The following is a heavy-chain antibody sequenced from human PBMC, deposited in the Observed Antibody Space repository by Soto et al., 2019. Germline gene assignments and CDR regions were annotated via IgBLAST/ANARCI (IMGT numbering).Heavy chain of an antibody. Sequence: QVQLQESGPGLVKPSQTLSLTCTVSGGSISSGGYYSSWIRQHPGKGLEWIGYIYYSGSTYYNPSLKSRVTISVDTSKHQFSLKLSSVTAADTAVYYCARELSGDYSNYGYFDYWGQGTLVTVSS. CDR3: ARELSGDYSNYGYFDY. V-gene: IGHV4-31*03. CDR1: GGSISSGGYY. CDR2: IYYSGST. J-gene: IGHJ4*02. D-gene: IGHD4-4*01.